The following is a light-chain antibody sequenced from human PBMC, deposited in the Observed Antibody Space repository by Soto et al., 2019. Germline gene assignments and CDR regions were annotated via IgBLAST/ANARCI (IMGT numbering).Light chain of an antibody. J-gene: IGKJ1*01. CDR3: QQYGSSPRT. V-gene: IGKV3-20*01. Sequence: EIVLTQSPGTLSLSPGERATLSCRASQSVSSSHLAWYQQKPGQAPRLLIFGASSRATGIPDRFGGSGSGTDFTLTISALETEDFPVYFCQQYGSSPRTFGQGTKVEIK. CDR1: QSVSSSH. CDR2: GAS.